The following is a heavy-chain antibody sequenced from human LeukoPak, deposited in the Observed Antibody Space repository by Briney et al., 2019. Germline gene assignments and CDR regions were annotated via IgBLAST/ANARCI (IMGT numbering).Heavy chain of an antibody. D-gene: IGHD6-13*01. CDR2: INHSGST. Sequence: SETLSLTCAVYGGSFSGYYWSWIRQPPGKGLEWIGEINHSGSTNYSPSLKSRVTISVDTSKNQFSLKLSSVTAADTAVYYCATAAGRSRPNWFDPWGQGTLVTVSS. CDR1: GGSFSGYY. J-gene: IGHJ5*02. V-gene: IGHV4-34*01. CDR3: ATAAGRSRPNWFDP.